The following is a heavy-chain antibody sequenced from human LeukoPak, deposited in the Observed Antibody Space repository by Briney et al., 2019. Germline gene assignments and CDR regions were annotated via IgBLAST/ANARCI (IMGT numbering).Heavy chain of an antibody. J-gene: IGHJ4*02. V-gene: IGHV1-8*02. D-gene: IGHD4-17*01. CDR2: MNPISGNT. CDR1: GYTFTSYD. Sequence: ASAKVSCKASGYTFTSYDINWVRQATGQGPEWMGWMNPISGNTGYAPKFQGRVTMTRNTSINTAYMELSRLRSEDTAVYYCARGLSPTVVDYWGQGALVTVSS. CDR3: ARGLSPTVVDY.